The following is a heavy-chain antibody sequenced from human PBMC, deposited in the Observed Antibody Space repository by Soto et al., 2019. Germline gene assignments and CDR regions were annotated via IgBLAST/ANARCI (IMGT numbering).Heavy chain of an antibody. J-gene: IGHJ4*02. CDR3: AKCGARDGYTQIDY. CDR2: IWYDGSNK. Sequence: PGGSLRLSCAASGFTFSSYGMHWVRQAPGKGLEWVAVIWYDGSNKYYADSVKGRFTISRDNAKNSLYLQMNSLRAEDTALYYCAKCGARDGYTQIDYWGQGTLVTVSS. V-gene: IGHV3-33*03. D-gene: IGHD2-21*01. CDR1: GFTFSSYG.